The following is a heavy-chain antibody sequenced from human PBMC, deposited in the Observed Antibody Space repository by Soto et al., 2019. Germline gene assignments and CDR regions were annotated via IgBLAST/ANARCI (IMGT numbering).Heavy chain of an antibody. CDR2: ISGSGLNT. J-gene: IGHJ4*02. CDR1: GFTFSSYA. CDR3: AKDLGQWLTQQGDYFDY. D-gene: IGHD6-19*01. Sequence: GGSLRLSCAASGFTFSSYAMSWVRQAPGKGLEWVSVISGSGLNTYYADSVKGRFTISRDNSKNTLYLQMNSLRAEDTATYYCAKDLGQWLTQQGDYFDYWGQGTLVTVSS. V-gene: IGHV3-23*01.